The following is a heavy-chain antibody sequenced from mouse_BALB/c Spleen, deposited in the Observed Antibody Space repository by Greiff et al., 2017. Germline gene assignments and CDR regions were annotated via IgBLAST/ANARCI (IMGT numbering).Heavy chain of an antibody. CDR1: GYTFTSYW. V-gene: IGHV1-7*01. J-gene: IGHJ2*01. CDR3: ASSGYYFDY. CDR2: INPSTGYT. Sequence: QVQLKQSGAELAKPGASVKMSCKASGYTFTSYWMHWVKQRPGQGLEWIGYINPSTGYTEYNQKFKDKATLTADKSSSTAYMQLSSLTSEDSAVYYCASSGYYFDYWGQGTTLTVSS.